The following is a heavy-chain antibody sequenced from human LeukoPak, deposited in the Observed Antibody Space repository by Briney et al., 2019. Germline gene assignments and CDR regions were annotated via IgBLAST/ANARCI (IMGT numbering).Heavy chain of an antibody. CDR2: IWPDDSDT. D-gene: IGHD3-3*01. CDR3: ARHGTIYNSTNYFDF. CDR1: GYSFTNSW. Sequence: TGESLKISCKASGYSFTNSWIGWVRQMPGKGLEWMGIIWPDDSDTRYSPSFQGQVTISADKSINTAYLQWSSLKASDTAMYYCARHGTIYNSTNYFDFWAQGTLVTVSS. J-gene: IGHJ4*02. V-gene: IGHV5-51*01.